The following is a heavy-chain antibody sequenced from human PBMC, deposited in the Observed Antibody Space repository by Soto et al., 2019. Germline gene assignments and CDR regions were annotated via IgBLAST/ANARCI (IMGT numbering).Heavy chain of an antibody. CDR1: GFNFSSSA. Sequence: QVQLVESGGGVVQPGRSPRLSCAASGFNFSSSAMYWVRQAPGKGLEWMAVLSDDGSNRYYADSVRGRFTISRDNSKNTLYLQMNSLRADDTAVYYCARASMVRGIIGWFDPWGQGTLVTVSS. J-gene: IGHJ5*02. D-gene: IGHD3-10*01. CDR3: ARASMVRGIIGWFDP. CDR2: LSDDGSNR. V-gene: IGHV3-30-3*01.